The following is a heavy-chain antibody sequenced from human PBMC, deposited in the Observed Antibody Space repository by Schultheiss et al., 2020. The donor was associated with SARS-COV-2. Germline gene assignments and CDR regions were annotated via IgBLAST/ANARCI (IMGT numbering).Heavy chain of an antibody. CDR1: GFTFSSYW. J-gene: IGHJ6*03. V-gene: IGHV3-48*04. CDR3: ARVLSNRYYYYYYMDV. D-gene: IGHD1-14*01. CDR2: ISSSGSTI. Sequence: GGSLRLSCAASGFTFSSYWMSWVRQAPGKGLEWVSYISSSGSTIYYADSVKGRFTISRDNAKNSLYLQMNSLRAEDTAVYYCARVLSNRYYYYYYMDVWGKGTTVTVSS.